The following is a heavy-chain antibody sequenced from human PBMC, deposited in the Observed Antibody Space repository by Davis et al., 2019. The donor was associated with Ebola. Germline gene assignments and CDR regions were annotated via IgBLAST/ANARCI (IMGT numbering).Heavy chain of an antibody. CDR3: ARGITIFGVVIIPIYGMDV. J-gene: IGHJ6*02. Sequence: ASVEVSCKASGYTFTGYYMNWVRQAPGQGFEWMGWINPNSGGTNYAQKFQGRVTMTRDTSISTAYMELSRLRSDDTAVYYCARGITIFGVVIIPIYGMDVWGQGTTVTVSS. CDR2: INPNSGGT. V-gene: IGHV1-2*02. D-gene: IGHD3-3*01. CDR1: GYTFTGYY.